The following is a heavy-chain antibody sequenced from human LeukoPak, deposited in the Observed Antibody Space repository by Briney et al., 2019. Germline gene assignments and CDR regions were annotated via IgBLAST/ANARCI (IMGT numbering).Heavy chain of an antibody. D-gene: IGHD2-15*01. CDR3: AREDGYCSGGNCYSYFDS. V-gene: IGHV3-7*01. J-gene: IGHJ4*02. CDR2: VKKTGSET. CDR1: GFTFSHFW. Sequence: GGSLRLSCAASGFTFSHFWMSWVRQAPGKGLEWVAYVKKTGSETYYVDSVKGRFTITRDNTRNSLFLQMYSLRAEDTAVYFCAREDGYCSGGNCYSYFDSWGQGTLVTVSS.